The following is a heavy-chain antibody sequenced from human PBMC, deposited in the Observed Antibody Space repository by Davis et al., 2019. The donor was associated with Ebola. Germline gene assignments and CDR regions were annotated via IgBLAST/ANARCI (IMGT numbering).Heavy chain of an antibody. Sequence: GESLKISCAASGFTFSSYAMHWVRQAPGKGLEWVAVISYDGSNKYYADSVKGRFTISRDNSKNTLYLQMNSLRPEDTAVYYCATPGGRAGSFDYWGQGTLVTVSS. CDR3: ATPGGRAGSFDY. J-gene: IGHJ4*02. CDR2: ISYDGSNK. V-gene: IGHV3-30*03. D-gene: IGHD3-16*01. CDR1: GFTFSSYA.